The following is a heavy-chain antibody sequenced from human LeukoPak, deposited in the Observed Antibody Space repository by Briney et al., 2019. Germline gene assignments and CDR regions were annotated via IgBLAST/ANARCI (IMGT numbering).Heavy chain of an antibody. CDR3: RTDIVAVVDTAFDY. J-gene: IGHJ4*02. D-gene: IGHD2-15*01. CDR2: ISSSSNYI. Sequence: PGGSLRLSCAASGFTFSTYNMNWVRQAPGNGLEWVASISSSSNYINYADSVRGRFTISRDNAKKSLYLQMNSLRAEDTAVYYCRTDIVAVVDTAFDYWGQGTLVTVSS. CDR1: GFTFSTYN. V-gene: IGHV3-21*03.